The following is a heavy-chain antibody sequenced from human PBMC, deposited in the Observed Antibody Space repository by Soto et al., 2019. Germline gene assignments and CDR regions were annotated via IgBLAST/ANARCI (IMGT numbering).Heavy chain of an antibody. D-gene: IGHD3-16*01. CDR1: GFSFPGYY. V-gene: IGHV1-2*02. Sequence: ASVKVSCKASGFSFPGYYIHWVRQAPGQGLEWMGWINAHSGGTEYEQKFQGRVTLTRDTSIATAYLTLNSLTPDDTALDYCAQELPRQRAYWLDPWGQGTQVTVSS. J-gene: IGHJ5*02. CDR2: INAHSGGT. CDR3: AQELPRQRAYWLDP.